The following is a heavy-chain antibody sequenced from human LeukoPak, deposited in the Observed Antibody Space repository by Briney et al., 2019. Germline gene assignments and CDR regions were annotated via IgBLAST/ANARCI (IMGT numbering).Heavy chain of an antibody. CDR1: GFTVNTNH. CDR3: AKDIGRSWFGNRLNYFDY. CDR2: ISWNSGSI. Sequence: GGSLRLSCAASGFTVNTNHMHWVRQAPGKGLEWVSGISWNSGSIGYADSVKGRFTISRDNAKNSLYLQMNSLRAEDTALYYCAKDIGRSWFGNRLNYFDYWGQGTLVTVSS. D-gene: IGHD6-13*01. V-gene: IGHV3-9*01. J-gene: IGHJ4*02.